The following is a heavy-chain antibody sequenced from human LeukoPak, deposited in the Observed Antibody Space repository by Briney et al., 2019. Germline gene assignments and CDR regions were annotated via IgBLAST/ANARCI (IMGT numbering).Heavy chain of an antibody. CDR3: ARVFSSSWYGSIGY. V-gene: IGHV3-74*01. J-gene: IGHJ4*02. Sequence: PGGSLRLSCAASGFTLSSYWMHWVRRAPGKGLVWVSRINSDGSSTSYADSVKGRFTISRDNAKNTLYLQMNSLRAEDTAVYYCARVFSSSWYGSIGYWGQGTLVTVSS. CDR2: INSDGSST. CDR1: GFTLSSYW. D-gene: IGHD6-13*01.